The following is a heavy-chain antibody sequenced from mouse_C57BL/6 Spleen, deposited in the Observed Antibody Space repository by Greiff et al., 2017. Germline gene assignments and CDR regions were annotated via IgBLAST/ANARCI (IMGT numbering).Heavy chain of an antibody. Sequence: VQLQQSGPELVKPGASVKMSCKASGYTFTDYNMHWVKQSHGKSLEWIGYINPNNGGTSYNQKFKGKATLTVNKSSSTAYMELRSLTSEDSAVYYCAREVDGYYGAMDYWGQGTSVTVSS. D-gene: IGHD2-3*01. CDR1: GYTFTDYN. J-gene: IGHJ4*01. CDR3: AREVDGYYGAMDY. V-gene: IGHV1-22*01. CDR2: INPNNGGT.